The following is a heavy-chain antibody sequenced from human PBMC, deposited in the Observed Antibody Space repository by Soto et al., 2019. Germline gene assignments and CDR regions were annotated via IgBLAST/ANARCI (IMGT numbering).Heavy chain of an antibody. V-gene: IGHV3-30*18. CDR2: ISYDGSNK. D-gene: IGHD3-10*01. CDR3: AKDYGSGSFSHFDY. J-gene: IGHJ4*02. CDR1: GFTFSSYG. Sequence: GGSLRLSCAASGFTFSSYGMHWVRQAPGKGLEWVAVISYDGSNKYYADSVKGRFTISRDNSKNTLYLQMNSLRAEDTAVYYCAKDYGSGSFSHFDYWGQGTLVTVSS.